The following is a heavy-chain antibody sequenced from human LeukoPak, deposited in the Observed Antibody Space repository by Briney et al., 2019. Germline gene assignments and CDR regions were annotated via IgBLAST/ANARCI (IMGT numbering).Heavy chain of an antibody. CDR2: INPGNGNT. J-gene: IGHJ4*02. CDR1: GYIFTNFA. V-gene: IGHV1-3*01. CDR3: AKDRDRSTNTCYDLDY. Sequence: ASVKVSCKASGYIFTNFAIQWVRQAPGQSLEWMGWINPGNGNTKYSQKFRDRVTMTRDTSASTAYMELSSLRSEDRAVYYCAKDRDRSTNTCYDLDYWGQGTLVTVSS. D-gene: IGHD2-2*01.